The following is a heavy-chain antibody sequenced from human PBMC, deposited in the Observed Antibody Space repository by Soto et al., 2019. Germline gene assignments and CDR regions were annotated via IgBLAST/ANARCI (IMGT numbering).Heavy chain of an antibody. CDR1: GYTFTSYA. CDR2: INAGNGNT. Sequence: QVQLVQSGAEVKKPGASVKVSCKTSGYTFTSYAMHWVRQAPGQRLEWMGWINAGNGNTKYSQKFQGRVTITRDTSASTAYMELSSVISEDTAEYYCARGGTAMVIKKDVWGNGTTVTDSS. V-gene: IGHV1-3*01. CDR3: ARGGTAMVIKKDV. J-gene: IGHJ6*04. D-gene: IGHD5-18*01.